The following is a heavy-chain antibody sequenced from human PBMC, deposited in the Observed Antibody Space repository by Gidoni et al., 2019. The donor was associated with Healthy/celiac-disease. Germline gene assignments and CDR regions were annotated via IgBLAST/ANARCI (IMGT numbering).Heavy chain of an antibody. J-gene: IGHJ3*02. CDR2: ISSNGGST. CDR1: GFTFSSYA. D-gene: IGHD3-10*01. Sequence: EVQLVESGGGLVQPGGSLRLSCSASGFTFSSYAMHWVRQAPGKGLEYVSAISSNGGSTYYADSVKGRFTISRDNSKNTLYLQMSSLRAEDTAVYYCVKGWDGSGNDDAFDIWGQGTMVTVSS. V-gene: IGHV3-64D*09. CDR3: VKGWDGSGNDDAFDI.